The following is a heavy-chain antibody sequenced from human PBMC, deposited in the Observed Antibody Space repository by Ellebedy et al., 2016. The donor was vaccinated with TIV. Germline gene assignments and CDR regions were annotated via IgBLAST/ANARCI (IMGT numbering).Heavy chain of an antibody. CDR2: ISYDGSKT. D-gene: IGHD1-26*01. Sequence: PGGSLRLSCAASGFTFSSYSMSWVRQAPGKGLDWVAVISYDGSKTYYADSVKGRFTMSSDNSKKKLLLQMNSLRTEDTAVYYCARVGRGTYSGAFDFWGQGTLVTVSS. J-gene: IGHJ4*02. V-gene: IGHV3-30*19. CDR1: GFTFSSYS. CDR3: ARVGRGTYSGAFDF.